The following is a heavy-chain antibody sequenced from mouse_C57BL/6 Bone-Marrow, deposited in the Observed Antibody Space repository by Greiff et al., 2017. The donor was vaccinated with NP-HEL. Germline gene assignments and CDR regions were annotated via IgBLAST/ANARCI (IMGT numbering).Heavy chain of an antibody. CDR2: ISSGGSYT. CDR1: GFTFSSYG. V-gene: IGHV5-6*01. D-gene: IGHD1-1*01. J-gene: IGHJ2*01. Sequence: EVMLVESGGDLVKPGGSLKLSCAASGFTFSSYGMSWVRQTPDKRLEWVATISSGGSYTYYPDSVKGRFTISRDNAKNTLYLQMRSLRSEDTAMYYCARHATVVATEGYYFDYWGQGTTLTVSS. CDR3: ARHATVVATEGYYFDY.